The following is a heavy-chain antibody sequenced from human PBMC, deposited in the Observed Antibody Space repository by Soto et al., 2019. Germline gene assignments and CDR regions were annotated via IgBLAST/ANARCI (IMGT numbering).Heavy chain of an antibody. J-gene: IGHJ4*02. D-gene: IGHD3-9*01. CDR2: ISFSGAD. V-gene: IGHV4-59*01. Sequence: SETVSLTCTVSGVSSTSCFWSWIRLSPGKGLDWIGSISFSGADYSNPSLKGRAALSVDTSENHLSLALNTVTSADTAVYYCARVRIDGHKRYIDFSGPGIHVTVSS. CDR1: GVSSTSCF. CDR3: ARVRIDGHKRYIDF.